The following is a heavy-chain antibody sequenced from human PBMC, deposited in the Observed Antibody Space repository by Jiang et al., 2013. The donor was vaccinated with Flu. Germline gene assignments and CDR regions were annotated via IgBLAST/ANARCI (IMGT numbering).Heavy chain of an antibody. CDR3: ARSYYDSSNFPTAFDY. D-gene: IGHD3-22*01. CDR1: SGSTRSGSYY. CDR2: IYFTGTT. Sequence: LLKPSETLSLTCTVSSGSTRSGSYYWGWIRQPPGKGLEWIGSIYFTGTTHWNPSLKSRVTISIDTSKNQFSLKLNSVTAADTAVYYCARSYYDSSNFPTAFDYWGQGTLVTVSS. J-gene: IGHJ4*02. V-gene: IGHV4-39*07.